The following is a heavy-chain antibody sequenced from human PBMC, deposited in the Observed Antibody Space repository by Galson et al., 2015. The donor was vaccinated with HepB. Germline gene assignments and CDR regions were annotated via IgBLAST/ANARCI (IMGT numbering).Heavy chain of an antibody. Sequence: SLRLSCAASGFTFSGSAMHWVRQASGKGLEWVGRIRSKANSYATAYAASVKGRFTISRDDSKNTAYLQMNSLKTEDTAVYYCTRHEDYGYLRLFDYWGQGTLVTVSS. D-gene: IGHD4-17*01. J-gene: IGHJ4*02. CDR1: GFTFSGSA. V-gene: IGHV3-73*01. CDR2: IRSKANSYAT. CDR3: TRHEDYGYLRLFDY.